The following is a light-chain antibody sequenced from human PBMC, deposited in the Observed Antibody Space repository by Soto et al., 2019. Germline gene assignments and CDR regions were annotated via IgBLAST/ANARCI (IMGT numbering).Light chain of an antibody. CDR1: SSDVGSYDL. CDR2: EDT. V-gene: IGLV2-23*01. J-gene: IGLJ1*01. CDR3: CSYAGSGTFV. Sequence: QSVLTQPASVSGSPGPSITISCTGTSSDVGSYDLVSWYQQPPGKAPKLMIYEDTKRPSGISTRFSGSKSGNAASLTISGLQAEDEADYYCCSYAGSGTFVFGTGTKVTVL.